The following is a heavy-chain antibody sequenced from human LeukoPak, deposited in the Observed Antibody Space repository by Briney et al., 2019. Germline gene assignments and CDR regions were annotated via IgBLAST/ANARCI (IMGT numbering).Heavy chain of an antibody. CDR3: ARRGGSGRAFDY. CDR1: GASISGGTYY. D-gene: IGHD1-26*01. J-gene: IGHJ4*02. Sequence: PSESLSLTCSVSGASISGGTYYWGWIRQPPGKGLEWIGSIYYTGSTYDNPSLKSRVTTSVDTSKNQFSLKLSSVTAADTAVYYCARRGGSGRAFDYWGQGTLVTVSS. CDR2: IYYTGST. V-gene: IGHV4-39*01.